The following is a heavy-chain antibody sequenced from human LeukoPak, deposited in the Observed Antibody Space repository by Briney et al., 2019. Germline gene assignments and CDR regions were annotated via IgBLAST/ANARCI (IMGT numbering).Heavy chain of an antibody. CDR2: IRYDGSNK. D-gene: IGHD1-1*01. CDR3: AKDRRLSTNYFDY. Sequence: GGPLRLSCAASGFTFSSYGMHWVRQAPGKGLEWVAFIRYDGSNKYYADSVKGRFTISRDNSKNTLYLQMNSLRAEDTAVYYCAKDRRLSTNYFDYWGQGTLVTVSS. CDR1: GFTFSSYG. J-gene: IGHJ4*02. V-gene: IGHV3-30*02.